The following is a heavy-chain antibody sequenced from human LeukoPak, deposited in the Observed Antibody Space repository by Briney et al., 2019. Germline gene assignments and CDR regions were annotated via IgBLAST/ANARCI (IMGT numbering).Heavy chain of an antibody. CDR3: ARTAASDAFDI. D-gene: IGHD6-13*01. Sequence: GGSLRLSCAASGFTFSSYAMHWVRQAPGKGLEWVAVISYDGSNKYYADSVKGRFTISRDNAKNSLYLQMNSLRAEDTAVYYCARTAASDAFDIWGKGQWSPSLQ. CDR2: ISYDGSNK. V-gene: IGHV3-30-3*01. J-gene: IGHJ3*02. CDR1: GFTFSSYA.